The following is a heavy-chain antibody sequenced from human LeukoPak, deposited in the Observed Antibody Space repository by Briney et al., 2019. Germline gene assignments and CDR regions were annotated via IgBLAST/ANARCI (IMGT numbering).Heavy chain of an antibody. J-gene: IGHJ4*02. V-gene: IGHV1-24*01. D-gene: IGHD4-17*01. CDR2: FDPEDGET. CDR3: ATGSSAYGD. CDR1: GFTFSSYG. Sequence: GGSLRLSCAASGFTFSSYGMHWVRQAPGKGLEWMGGFDPEDGETIYAQKFQGRVTMTEDTSTDTAYMELSSLRSEDTAVYYCATGSSAYGDWGQGTLVTVSS.